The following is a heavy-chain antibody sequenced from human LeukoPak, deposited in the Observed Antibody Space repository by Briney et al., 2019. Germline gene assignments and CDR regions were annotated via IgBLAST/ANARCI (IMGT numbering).Heavy chain of an antibody. V-gene: IGHV4-39*01. CDR1: GGSISSSSYY. CDR3: ARHGSYYGLVHYFDY. D-gene: IGHD3-10*01. Sequence: SETLSLTCTVSGGSISSSSYYWGWIRQPPGKGLEWIGSIYYSGSTYYNPSLKSRVTISVDTSKNQFSLKVSSVTAADTAVYYCARHGSYYGLVHYFDYWGQGTLVTVSS. CDR2: IYYSGST. J-gene: IGHJ4*02.